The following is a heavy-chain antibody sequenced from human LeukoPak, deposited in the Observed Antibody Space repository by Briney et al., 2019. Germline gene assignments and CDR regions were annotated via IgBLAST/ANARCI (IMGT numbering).Heavy chain of an antibody. CDR2: IRYDESKT. V-gene: IGHV3-30*02. CDR3: AKSHLPNSYSGTYYCDY. Sequence: GGSLRLSCAASGFTFSSYGMPWVRQAPAKGLEWVAFIRYDESKTFYGDSVKGRFTVSRDNSKNTLYLQMNSLRAEDTAVYYCAKSHLPNSYSGTYYCDYWGQGTQVTVSS. CDR1: GFTFSSYG. D-gene: IGHD1-26*01. J-gene: IGHJ4*02.